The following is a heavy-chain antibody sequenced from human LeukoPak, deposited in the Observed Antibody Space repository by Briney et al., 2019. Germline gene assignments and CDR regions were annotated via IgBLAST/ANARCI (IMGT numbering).Heavy chain of an antibody. CDR2: ISYDGSNK. CDR3: ARESGEMATISLVY. D-gene: IGHD5-24*01. Sequence: GGSLRLSCVASGFTFSSYAMHWVRQAPGKGLEWVAVISYDGSNKYYADSVKGRFTISRDNSKNTLYLQMNSLRAEDTAVYYCARESGEMATISLVYWGQGTLVTVSS. J-gene: IGHJ4*02. V-gene: IGHV3-30*01. CDR1: GFTFSSYA.